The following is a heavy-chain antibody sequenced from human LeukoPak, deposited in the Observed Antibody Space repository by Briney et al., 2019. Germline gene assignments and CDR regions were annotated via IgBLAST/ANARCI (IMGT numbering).Heavy chain of an antibody. D-gene: IGHD6-13*01. V-gene: IGHV4-31*03. CDR3: ARARDSRAAGYFDY. J-gene: IGHJ4*02. CDR1: GGSISSGGYY. CDR2: IYYSGST. Sequence: SETLSLTCTVSGGSISSGGYYWSWIRQHPGKGLEWIGYIYYSGSTYYNPSLKSRVTISVDTSKNQFSLKLSSVTAADTAVYYCARARDSRAAGYFDYWGQGTLVTVSS.